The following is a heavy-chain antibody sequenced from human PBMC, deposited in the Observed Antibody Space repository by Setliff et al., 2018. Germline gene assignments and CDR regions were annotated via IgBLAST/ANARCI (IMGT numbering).Heavy chain of an antibody. CDR2: IYHSGST. D-gene: IGHD2-2*02. CDR1: GQSFSDYY. J-gene: IGHJ6*02. CDR3: ARDRQYCSSPTCYSSYFYYYGMDV. V-gene: IGHV4-34*01. Sequence: LSLTCALYGQSFSDYYWSWVRQPPGKGLERIGEIYHSGSTNYNPSLKSRVTISVDTSKNQFSLKLSSVTAADTAVYYCARDRQYCSSPTCYSSYFYYYGMDVWGQGTTVTVSS.